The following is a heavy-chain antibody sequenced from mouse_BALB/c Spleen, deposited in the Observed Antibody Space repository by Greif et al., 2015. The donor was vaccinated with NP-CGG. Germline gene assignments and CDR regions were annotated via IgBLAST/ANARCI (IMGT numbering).Heavy chain of an antibody. D-gene: IGHD2-14*01. J-gene: IGHJ4*01. V-gene: IGHV3-8*02. CDR2: ISYSGST. Sequence: EVQLQQSGPSLVKPSQTLSLTCSVTGDSITSGYRNWIRKFPGNKLEYMGYISYSGSTYYNPSLKSRISITRDTSKNXYYLQLNSVTTEDTATYYCAKSYYRYEGGAMDYWGQGTSVTVYS. CDR3: AKSYYRYEGGAMDY. CDR1: GDSITSGY.